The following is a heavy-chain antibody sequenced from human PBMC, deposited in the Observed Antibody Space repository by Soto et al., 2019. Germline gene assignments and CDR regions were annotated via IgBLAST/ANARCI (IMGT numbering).Heavy chain of an antibody. J-gene: IGHJ4*02. V-gene: IGHV3-23*01. CDR1: GFTFSSYA. D-gene: IGHD6-19*01. Sequence: EVQLLESGRGLVQPGGSLRLSCAAPGFTFSSYALSWVRQAPGKGLEWVSSINANSADTFYADSVKGWFTISRDNSNSTRCLQMNSLRVEDTAVYYGARKAVAGGWLYWGQGTLVTVSS. CDR2: INANSADT. CDR3: ARKAVAGGWLY.